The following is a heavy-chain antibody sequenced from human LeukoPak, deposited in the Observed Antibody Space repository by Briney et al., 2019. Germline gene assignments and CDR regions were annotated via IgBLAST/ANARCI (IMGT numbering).Heavy chain of an antibody. CDR2: IRSDDSDR. CDR3: VRLRRNSDRSYYYYYYDS. J-gene: IGHJ5*01. D-gene: IGHD3-10*01. V-gene: IGHV3-30*02. CDR1: GFIFTSFG. Sequence: GGSLRLSCAASGFIFTSFGMHWVRQAPGKGLEWVTFIRSDDSDRYYADSVKGRFTISRDNAKSSLYLQMDSLRAEDTAVYYCVRLRRNSDRSYYYYYYDSWGQGILVTVSS.